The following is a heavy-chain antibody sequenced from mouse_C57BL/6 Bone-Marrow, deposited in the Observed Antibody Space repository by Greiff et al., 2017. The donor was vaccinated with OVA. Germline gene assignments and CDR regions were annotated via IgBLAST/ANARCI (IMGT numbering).Heavy chain of an antibody. CDR1: GYSITSDY. V-gene: IGHV3-8*01. Sequence: VQLKQSGPGLAKPSQTLSLTCSVTGYSITSDYWNWIRKFPGNKLEYMGYISYSGSTYYNPSLKSRISITRDTSKNQYYLQLNSVTTEDTATYYCARYYYGRRGYFDVWGTGTTVTVSS. J-gene: IGHJ1*03. CDR2: ISYSGST. CDR3: ARYYYGRRGYFDV. D-gene: IGHD1-1*01.